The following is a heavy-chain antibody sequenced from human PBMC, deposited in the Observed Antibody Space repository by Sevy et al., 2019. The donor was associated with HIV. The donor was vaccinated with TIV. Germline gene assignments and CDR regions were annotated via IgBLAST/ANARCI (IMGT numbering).Heavy chain of an antibody. CDR3: AGKNAWGRGYS. D-gene: IGHD1-26*01. V-gene: IGHV4-59*08. J-gene: IGHJ4*02. CDR2: IYYNGHI. Sequence: SETLTLTCTVSGGSITSLYWNWIRQPPGKGLEWIANIYYNGHINYNPSLKSRVTLSLDTSKNQFSLGLSSVTAADTAMYYCAGKNAWGRGYSWGQGTLVTVSS. CDR1: GGSITSLY.